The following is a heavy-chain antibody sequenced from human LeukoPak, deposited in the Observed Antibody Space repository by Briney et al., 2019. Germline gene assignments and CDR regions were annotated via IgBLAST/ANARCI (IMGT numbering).Heavy chain of an antibody. CDR2: IYHSGST. CDR3: ARRAPGYYDFWSGYYTQYDY. J-gene: IGHJ4*02. V-gene: IGHV4-4*02. Sequence: PSETLSLTCAVSGGSISSSNWWSWVRQPPGKGPEWIGEIYHSGSTNYNPSLKSRVTISVDKSKNQFSLKLSSVTAADTAVYYCARRAPGYYDFWSGYYTQYDYWGQGTLVTVSS. D-gene: IGHD3-3*01. CDR1: GGSISSSNW.